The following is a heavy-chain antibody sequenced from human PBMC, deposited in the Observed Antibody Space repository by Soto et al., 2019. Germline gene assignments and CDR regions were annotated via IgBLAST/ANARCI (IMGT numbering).Heavy chain of an antibody. D-gene: IGHD2-2*01. CDR1: GGSISSYY. V-gene: IGHV4-59*08. J-gene: IGHJ6*03. Sequence: SETLSLTCTVSGGSISSYYWSWIRQPPGKGLEWIGYIYYSGSTNYNPSLKSRVTISVDTSKNQFSLKLSSVTAADTAVYYCARHLEGLVPAASSLEKTGMDVWGKGTTVTVSS. CDR3: ARHLEGLVPAASSLEKTGMDV. CDR2: IYYSGST.